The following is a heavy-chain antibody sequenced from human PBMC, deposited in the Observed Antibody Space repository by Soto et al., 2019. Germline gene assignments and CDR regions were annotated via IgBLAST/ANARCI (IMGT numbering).Heavy chain of an antibody. Sequence: SVKVSCKASGGTFSSYAISWVRQAPGQGLEWMGGIIPIFGTANYAQKFQGRVTITADESTSTAYMELSSLRSEDTAVYYCAAVNGRYFDWLEYYWGKGTLVTVSS. CDR1: GGTFSSYA. CDR3: AAVNGRYFDWLEYY. CDR2: IIPIFGTA. V-gene: IGHV1-69*13. J-gene: IGHJ4*02. D-gene: IGHD3-9*01.